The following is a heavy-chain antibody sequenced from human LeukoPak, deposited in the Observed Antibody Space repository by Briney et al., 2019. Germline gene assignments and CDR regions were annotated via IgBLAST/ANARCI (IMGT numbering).Heavy chain of an antibody. CDR1: GGSFSGYY. J-gene: IGHJ4*02. CDR3: ARGGVVPAAIDY. CDR2: INHSGST. D-gene: IGHD2-2*01. Sequence: SETLSLTCAVYGGSFSGYYWSWIRQPPGKGLEWIGEINHSGSTNYNPSLKSRVTISVDTFKNQFSLKLSSVTAADTAVYYCARGGVVPAAIDYWGQGTLVTVSS. V-gene: IGHV4-34*01.